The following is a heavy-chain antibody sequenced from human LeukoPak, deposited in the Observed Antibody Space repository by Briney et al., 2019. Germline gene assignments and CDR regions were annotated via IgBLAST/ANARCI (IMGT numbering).Heavy chain of an antibody. D-gene: IGHD1-26*01. CDR1: GFTFSSYE. CDR2: ITSSGNTM. V-gene: IGHV3-48*03. J-gene: IGHJ6*02. CDR3: TREASGETASGPHMDV. Sequence: GGSLRLSRAASGFTFSSYEMNWVRQAPGKGLEWVSFITSSGNTMYYADSVNGRSTISRENAKNSLYLQMTSLRAQDTAVYYCTREASGETASGPHMDVWGQGTTVTVSS.